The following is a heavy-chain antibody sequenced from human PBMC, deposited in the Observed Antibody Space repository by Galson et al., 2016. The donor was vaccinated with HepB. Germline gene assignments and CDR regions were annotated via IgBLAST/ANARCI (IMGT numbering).Heavy chain of an antibody. J-gene: IGHJ5*02. D-gene: IGHD3-3*01. V-gene: IGHV1-18*01. CDR2: ISAANGNT. CDR3: ARSSFGVSNT. Sequence: SVKVSCKASGYAYTSYGINWLRQAPGQGPEWMGWISAANGNTLYAPKFQGRVTLTTDTSTSTAYMELTSLKSDDTAVYYCARSSFGVSNTWGQGTLVTVSS. CDR1: GYAYTSYG.